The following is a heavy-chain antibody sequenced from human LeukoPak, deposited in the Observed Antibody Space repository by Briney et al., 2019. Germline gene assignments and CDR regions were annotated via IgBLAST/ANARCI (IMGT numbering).Heavy chain of an antibody. Sequence: GGSLRLSCAASGFTFSSYAMSWVRQAPGKGLEWVSAISGSGGSTYYADSVKGRFTISRDNSKNTLYLQMNSPRAEDTAVYYCARGLGTRIAAAGIFDYWGQGTLVTVSS. CDR1: GFTFSSYA. CDR2: ISGSGGST. J-gene: IGHJ4*02. V-gene: IGHV3-23*01. D-gene: IGHD6-13*01. CDR3: ARGLGTRIAAAGIFDY.